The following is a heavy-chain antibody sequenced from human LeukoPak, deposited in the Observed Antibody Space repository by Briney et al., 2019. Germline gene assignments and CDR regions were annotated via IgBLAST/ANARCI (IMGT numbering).Heavy chain of an antibody. CDR2: ISYDGSNK. J-gene: IGHJ6*03. CDR3: AKEGRHRDSSSLVVGGYMDV. CDR1: GFTFSSYG. D-gene: IGHD6-6*01. V-gene: IGHV3-30*18. Sequence: GRSLRLSCAASGFTFSSYGMHWVRQAPGKGLEWVAVISYDGSNKYYADSVKGRFTISRDNSKNTLYLQMNSLRAEDTAVYYCAKEGRHRDSSSLVVGGYMDVWGKGTTVTVSS.